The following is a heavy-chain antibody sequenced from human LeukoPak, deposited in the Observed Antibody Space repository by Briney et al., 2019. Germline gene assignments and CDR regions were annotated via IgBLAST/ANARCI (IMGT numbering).Heavy chain of an antibody. CDR2: ISWNSGSV. V-gene: IGHV3-9*03. CDR1: GFTFDDYA. D-gene: IGHD5-18*01. Sequence: GRSLRLSCAPSGFTFDDYAMHWVRQAPGKGLKWVSGISWNSGSVGYADSVKGRFTISRDNAKNSLYLQMNSLRAEDMALYFCAKGSSYSFGYWYFVLWGRGTLVTVSS. CDR3: AKGSSYSFGYWYFVL. J-gene: IGHJ2*01.